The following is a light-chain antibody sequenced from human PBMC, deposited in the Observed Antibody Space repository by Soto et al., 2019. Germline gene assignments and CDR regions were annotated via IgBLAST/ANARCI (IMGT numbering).Light chain of an antibody. CDR2: AAS. CDR3: QQSYSAPYT. CDR1: QSIYSS. J-gene: IGKJ2*01. Sequence: DIQMTQSPSSLSASVGDRVTITCRASQSIYSSLNWYHQKPGKAPKLLIYAASNLQSGVPSRFRGSRSGTDFTLSISSLQPEDFATYYCQQSYSAPYTFGQGTKLEI. V-gene: IGKV1-39*01.